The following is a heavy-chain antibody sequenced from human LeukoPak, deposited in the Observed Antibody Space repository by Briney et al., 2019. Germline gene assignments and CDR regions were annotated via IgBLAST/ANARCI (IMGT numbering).Heavy chain of an antibody. J-gene: IGHJ3*02. V-gene: IGHV1-46*03. CDR1: GYTFTSYY. CDR2: INPSGGST. D-gene: IGHD1-26*01. CDR3: ATGYRSGSYYRDAFDI. Sequence: GASVKVSCKASGYTFTSYYMHWVRQAPGQGLEWMGIINPSGGSTSYAQKFQGRVTMTRDMSTSTVYMELSSLRSEDTAVYYCATGYRSGSYYRDAFDIWGQGTMVTVSS.